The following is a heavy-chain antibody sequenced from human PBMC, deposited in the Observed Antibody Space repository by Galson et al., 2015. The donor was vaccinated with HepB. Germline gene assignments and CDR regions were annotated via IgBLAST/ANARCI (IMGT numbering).Heavy chain of an antibody. J-gene: IGHJ4*02. Sequence: SVKVSCKASGGTFSSYAISWVRQAPGQGLEWMGGIIPIFGTANYAQKFQGRVTITADESTSTAYMELSSLRSEDTAVYYCARVGAVAGTVDYFDYWGQGTLVTVSS. D-gene: IGHD6-19*01. CDR1: GGTFSSYA. V-gene: IGHV1-69*13. CDR2: IIPIFGTA. CDR3: ARVGAVAGTVDYFDY.